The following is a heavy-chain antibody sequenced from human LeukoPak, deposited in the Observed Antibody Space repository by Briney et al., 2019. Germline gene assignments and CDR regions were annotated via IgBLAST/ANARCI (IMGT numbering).Heavy chain of an antibody. D-gene: IGHD5-24*01. V-gene: IGHV4-4*02. Sequence: SGTLSLTCVVSGGSISSSNWWSWVRQPPEKGLEWIGEISHDGSTNYNPSLKSRVTISVDKSNNHFSLKLTSVTDADTAMYYCARGDNYVFDVWGRGTLVSVSS. J-gene: IGHJ2*01. CDR3: ARGDNYVFDV. CDR1: GGSISSSNW. CDR2: ISHDGST.